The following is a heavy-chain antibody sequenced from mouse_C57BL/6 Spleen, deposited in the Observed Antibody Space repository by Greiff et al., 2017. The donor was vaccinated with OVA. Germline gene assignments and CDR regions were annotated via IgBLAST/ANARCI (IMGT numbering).Heavy chain of an antibody. CDR1: GYTFTSYT. CDR3: AITTVDYFDY. J-gene: IGHJ2*01. D-gene: IGHD1-1*01. Sequence: QVQLKESGAELARPGASVKMSCKASGYTFTSYTMHWVKQRPGQGLEWIGYINPSSGYTKYNQKFKDKATLTADKSSSTAYMQLSSLTSEDSAVYYYAITTVDYFDYWGQGTTLTVSS. V-gene: IGHV1-4*01. CDR2: INPSSGYT.